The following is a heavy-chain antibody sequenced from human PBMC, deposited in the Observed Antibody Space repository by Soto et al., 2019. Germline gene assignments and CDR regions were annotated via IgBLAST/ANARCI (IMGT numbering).Heavy chain of an antibody. V-gene: IGHV4-34*01. CDR3: ARDVDYGDYYDY. Sequence: QVQLQQWGAGLLKSSETLSLTCAVYGGSFSGYYWSWVRQPPGKGLEWIGEINHSGSTKYNPSLKSRITISVDESNNQFSLKLSSVTAADTAVYYFARDVDYGDYYDYWGQGTLVTVSS. J-gene: IGHJ4*02. CDR1: GGSFSGYY. CDR2: INHSGST. D-gene: IGHD4-17*01.